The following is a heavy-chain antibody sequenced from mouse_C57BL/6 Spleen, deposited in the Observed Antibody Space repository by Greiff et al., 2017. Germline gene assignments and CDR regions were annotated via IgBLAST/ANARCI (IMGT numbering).Heavy chain of an antibody. CDR1: GYAFSSSW. D-gene: IGHD3-2*02. V-gene: IGHV1-82*01. J-gene: IGHJ2*01. CDR2: IYPGDGDT. CDR3: ARQLRLGFDY. Sequence: VMLVESGPELVKPGASVKISCKASGYAFSSSWMNWVKQRPGKGLEWIGRIYPGDGDTNYNGKFKGKATLTEDKSASTAYMQLSSLTSEDSAVYFCARQLRLGFDYWGQGTTLTVSS.